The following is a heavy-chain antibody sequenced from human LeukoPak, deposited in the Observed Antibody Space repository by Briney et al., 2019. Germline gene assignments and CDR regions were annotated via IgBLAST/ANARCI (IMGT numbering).Heavy chain of an antibody. Sequence: GRSLRLSCAASGFTFSSYGMHWVRQAPGKGLEWVAVIWYDGSNKYYADSVKGRFTISRDNSKNTLYLQMNSLRAEDTAVYYCAKDPSLRWFGESHWFDPWGQGTLVTVSS. J-gene: IGHJ5*02. D-gene: IGHD3-10*01. CDR2: IWYDGSNK. CDR3: AKDPSLRWFGESHWFDP. V-gene: IGHV3-33*06. CDR1: GFTFSSYG.